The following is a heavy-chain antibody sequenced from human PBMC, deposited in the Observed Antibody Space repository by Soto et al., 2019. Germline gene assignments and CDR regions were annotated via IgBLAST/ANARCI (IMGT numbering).Heavy chain of an antibody. V-gene: IGHV1-69*02. Sequence: SVKVSCKASGGTFSSYTISWVRQAPGQGLEWMGRIIPILGIANYAQKFQGRVTITADKSTSTAYMELSSLRSEDTAVYYCARVQGYCSCGSCYSKMSYYMDVWGKGTTVTVSS. CDR2: IIPILGIA. CDR3: ARVQGYCSCGSCYSKMSYYMDV. J-gene: IGHJ6*03. CDR1: GGTFSSYT. D-gene: IGHD2-15*01.